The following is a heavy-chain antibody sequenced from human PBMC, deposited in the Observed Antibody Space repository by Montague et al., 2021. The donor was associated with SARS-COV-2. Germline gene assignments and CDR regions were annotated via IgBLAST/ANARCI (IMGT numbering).Heavy chain of an antibody. Sequence: PALVKPTQTLTLPCTFSGFSLSTSGMCVSWIRQPPGKALEWLALIDWDXYKYYSTSLKTRLTISKDTSKNQVVLTMTNMDPVDTATYYCARIRDYDILTGSYSGFDYWGQGTLVTVSS. D-gene: IGHD3-9*01. CDR3: ARIRDYDILTGSYSGFDY. CDR1: GFSLSTSGMC. CDR2: IDWDXYK. V-gene: IGHV2-70*01. J-gene: IGHJ4*02.